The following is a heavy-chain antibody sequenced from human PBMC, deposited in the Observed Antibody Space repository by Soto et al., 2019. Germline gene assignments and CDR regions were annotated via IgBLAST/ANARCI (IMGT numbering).Heavy chain of an antibody. J-gene: IGHJ6*02. Sequence: EVQLLESGGALVHPGGSLRLSCAASGFTFSNFAMAWVRQAPGKGLDWVSTISGSSAVIYYSESLEGRFTISRDNPKKTLYLQMNSLRAEDTATYYCAKAGEDFKYSCMDVWGQGTTVSVSS. V-gene: IGHV3-23*01. CDR2: ISGSSAVI. CDR3: AKAGEDFKYSCMDV. D-gene: IGHD3-16*01. CDR1: GFTFSNFA.